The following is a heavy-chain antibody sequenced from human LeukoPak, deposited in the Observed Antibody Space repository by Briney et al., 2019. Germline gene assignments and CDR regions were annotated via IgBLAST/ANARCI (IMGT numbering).Heavy chain of an antibody. V-gene: IGHV4-59*01. D-gene: IGHD2-15*01. CDR1: GGSISSYY. J-gene: IGHJ5*02. Sequence: SETLSLTCTVSGGSISSYYWSWIQQPPGKGLEWIGYIHYSGSTNYNPSLKSRVTISVDTSKNQFSLKLSSVTAADTAIYYCARDRSGGYNWFDPWGQGTLVTVSS. CDR3: ARDRSGGYNWFDP. CDR2: IHYSGST.